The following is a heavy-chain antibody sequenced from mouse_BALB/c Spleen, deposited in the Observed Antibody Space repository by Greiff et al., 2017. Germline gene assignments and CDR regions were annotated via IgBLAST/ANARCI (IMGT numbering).Heavy chain of an antibody. CDR3: ARQGY. V-gene: IGHV1-87*01. D-gene: IGHD3-2*01. CDR1: GYTFTSYW. Sequence: QVQLQQSGAELARPGASVKLSCKASGYTFTSYWMQWVKQRPGQGLEWIGAIYPGDGDTRYTQKFKGKATLTADKSSSTAYMQLSSLASEDSAVYYCARQGYWGQGTLVTVSA. J-gene: IGHJ3*01. CDR2: IYPGDGDT.